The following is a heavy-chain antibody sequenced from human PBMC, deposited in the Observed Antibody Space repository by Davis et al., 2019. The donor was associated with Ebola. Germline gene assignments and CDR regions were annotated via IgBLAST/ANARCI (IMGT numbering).Heavy chain of an antibody. CDR2: ISPDGSNK. D-gene: IGHD3-10*01. J-gene: IGHJ4*02. V-gene: IGHV3-30*03. CDR1: GFSISNYG. CDR3: ASDYYGSGSHGH. Sequence: GESLKISCAASGFSISNYGMHWVRQAPGNGLQWVATISPDGSNKHYADSVKGRFTIPRDNSKNTLYLQMDSLGGEDTAVYVCASDYYGSGSHGHWGQGTLVTVSS.